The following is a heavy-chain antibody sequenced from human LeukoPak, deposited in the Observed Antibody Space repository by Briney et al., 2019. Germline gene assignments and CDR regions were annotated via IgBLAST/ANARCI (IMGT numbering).Heavy chain of an antibody. Sequence: GGSLRLSCAASGFTFDDYAMQWVRQAPGKGLEWVSLISGDGGSTYYADSVKGRFTISRDNSKNSLYLQMNSLRTEDTALYYCAKGKDYYDSSGYYYNAFDIWGQGTMVTVSS. J-gene: IGHJ3*02. CDR1: GFTFDDYA. D-gene: IGHD3-22*01. V-gene: IGHV3-43*02. CDR2: ISGDGGST. CDR3: AKGKDYYDSSGYYYNAFDI.